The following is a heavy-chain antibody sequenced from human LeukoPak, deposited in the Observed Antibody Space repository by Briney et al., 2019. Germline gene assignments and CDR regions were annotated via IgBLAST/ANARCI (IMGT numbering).Heavy chain of an antibody. CDR3: ARDSRASDY. CDR2: IWYDGSNK. CDR1: GFTFSSYS. V-gene: IGHV3-33*08. Sequence: PGGSLRLSCAASGFTFSSYSMNWVRQAPGKGLEWVAVIWYDGSNKYYADSVKGRFTISRDNSKNTLYLQMNSLRAEDTAVYYCARDSRASDYWGQGTLVTVSS. J-gene: IGHJ4*02.